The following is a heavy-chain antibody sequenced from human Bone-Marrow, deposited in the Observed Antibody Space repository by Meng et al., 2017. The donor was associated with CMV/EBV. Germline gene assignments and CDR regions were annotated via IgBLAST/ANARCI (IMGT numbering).Heavy chain of an antibody. J-gene: IGHJ5*02. CDR1: GGSFSGYY. V-gene: IGHV4-34*01. Sequence: SETLSLTCAVYGGSFSGYYWSWIRQPPGKGLEWIGEINHSGSTNYNPSLKSRVTISVDTSKNQFSLKLSSVTAADTAIFYCATTYNFRTFDPWGQGTLVTVSS. CDR3: ATTYNFRTFDP. CDR2: INHSGST. D-gene: IGHD3-3*01.